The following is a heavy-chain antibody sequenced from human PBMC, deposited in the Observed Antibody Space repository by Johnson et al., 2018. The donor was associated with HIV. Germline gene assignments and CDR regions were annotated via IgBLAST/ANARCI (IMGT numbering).Heavy chain of an antibody. D-gene: IGHD3-22*01. CDR3: ARVWVRYYYDSSDGAFDI. CDR1: GFTFSSYA. CDR2: ISYDGSNK. J-gene: IGHJ3*02. V-gene: IGHV3-30-3*01. Sequence: VQPGRSLRLSCAASGFTFSSYAMHWVRQAPGKGLEWVAVISYDGSNKYYADSVKGRFTISRDNSKNTLYLQMNSLRAEDTAVYYCARVWVRYYYDSSDGAFDIWGQGTMVTVSS.